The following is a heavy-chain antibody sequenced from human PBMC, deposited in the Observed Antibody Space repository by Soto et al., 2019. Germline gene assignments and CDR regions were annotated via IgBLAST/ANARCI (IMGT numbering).Heavy chain of an antibody. Sequence: PGESLKISCKGSGYSFTSYWIGWVRQMPGKGLEWMGIIYPGDSDTRYSPSFQGQVTISADKSISTAYLQWSSLKASDTAMYYCARLHSGRDCSSTSCYWLWFDPWGQGTLVTGSS. CDR1: GYSFTSYW. CDR2: IYPGDSDT. V-gene: IGHV5-51*01. J-gene: IGHJ5*02. D-gene: IGHD2-2*01. CDR3: ARLHSGRDCSSTSCYWLWFDP.